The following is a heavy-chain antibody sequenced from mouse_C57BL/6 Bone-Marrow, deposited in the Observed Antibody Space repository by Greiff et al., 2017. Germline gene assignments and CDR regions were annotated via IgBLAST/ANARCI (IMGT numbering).Heavy chain of an antibody. J-gene: IGHJ3*01. D-gene: IGHD4-1*01. Sequence: EVQLVESGPVLVKPGASVKMSCKASGYTFTDYYMNWVKQSHGKSLEWIGVINPYNGGTSYNQKFKGKATLTVDKSSSTAYMELNSLTSEDSAVYYCARGDCNWDVWFAYWGQGTLVTVSA. CDR2: INPYNGGT. CDR1: GYTFTDYY. V-gene: IGHV1-19*01. CDR3: ARGDCNWDVWFAY.